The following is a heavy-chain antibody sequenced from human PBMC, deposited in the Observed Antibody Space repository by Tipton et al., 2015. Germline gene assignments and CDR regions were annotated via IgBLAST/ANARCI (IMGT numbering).Heavy chain of an antibody. Sequence: TLSLTCAVHGGFLTGYFWSWIRQPPGKGLEWIGEINHGGSTGYSPSLKSRVIISIDTSKTQFSLKLNSVTAADTAVYYCAKVVRSGIGSPLAFEVWGQGTMVTVSS. D-gene: IGHD1-26*01. V-gene: IGHV4-34*01. CDR2: INHGGST. CDR3: AKVVRSGIGSPLAFEV. J-gene: IGHJ3*01. CDR1: GGFLTGYF.